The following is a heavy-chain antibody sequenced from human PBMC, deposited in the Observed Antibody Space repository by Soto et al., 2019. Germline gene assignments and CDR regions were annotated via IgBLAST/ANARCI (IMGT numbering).Heavy chain of an antibody. CDR3: AAAYYYDRSGYYYGDDALDI. Sequence: EVQLVESGGALVQPGGSLRLSCAASGFSFTNYWMKWVRQAPGKGLGWVANIKHDGTEPYYVDYVKGRFTISRDNARNALYLYMNSLSAYDTAVYYCAAAYYYDRSGYYYGDDALDIWGQGTMVTVSS. CDR2: IKHDGTEP. D-gene: IGHD3-22*01. J-gene: IGHJ3*02. CDR1: GFSFTNYW. V-gene: IGHV3-7*03.